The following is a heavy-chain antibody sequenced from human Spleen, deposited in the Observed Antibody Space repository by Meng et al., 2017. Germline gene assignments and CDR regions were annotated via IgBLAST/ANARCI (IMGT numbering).Heavy chain of an antibody. CDR2: INPKSGDT. D-gene: IGHD6-13*01. Sequence: LFRSGAQVKKPGATVKVSCKPYGYTFPAFYIHWVRRAPGQGREWMGRINPKSGDTHYAQRFQGRVTMTGDTSISTAYMELSGLRSDDTAMYYCARDEDISAAGKLFGDYWGQGTLVTVSS. J-gene: IGHJ4*02. CDR1: GYTFPAFY. CDR3: ARDEDISAAGKLFGDY. V-gene: IGHV1-2*06.